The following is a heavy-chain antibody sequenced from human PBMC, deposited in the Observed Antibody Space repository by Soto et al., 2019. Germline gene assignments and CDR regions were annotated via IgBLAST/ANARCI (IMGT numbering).Heavy chain of an antibody. Sequence: QVQLVESGGGVVQPGTSLRLSCVGSGFTFRSYVIHCVRQAPGKGLEWVALTSYDGSNNFYGDSVKGRFTISRHNSRNTVELQMDSLRFEATALYYCARWGTTGGLDVWGQGTLVSVSS. CDR3: ARWGTTGGLDV. V-gene: IGHV3-33*05. D-gene: IGHD3-16*01. CDR2: TSYDGSNN. CDR1: GFTFRSYV. J-gene: IGHJ4*02.